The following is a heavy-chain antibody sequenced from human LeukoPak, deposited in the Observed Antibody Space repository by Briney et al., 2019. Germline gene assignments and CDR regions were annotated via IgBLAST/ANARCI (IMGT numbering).Heavy chain of an antibody. V-gene: IGHV5-51*01. CDR3: ARRDCSTSSCPFDY. J-gene: IGHJ4*02. Sequence: GESLKISCKGSGYTFTSYWIGWVRQMPGKGLEWMGIIYPGDSDTRYSPSFQGQVTISADKSINTAYLQWSSLKASDTAMYYCARRDCSTSSCPFDYWGQGSLVTVSS. D-gene: IGHD2-2*01. CDR1: GYTFTSYW. CDR2: IYPGDSDT.